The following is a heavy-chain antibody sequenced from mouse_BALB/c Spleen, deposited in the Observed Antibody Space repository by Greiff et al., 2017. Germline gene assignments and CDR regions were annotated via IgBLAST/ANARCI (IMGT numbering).Heavy chain of an antibody. V-gene: IGHV5-17*02. CDR2: ISSGSSTI. D-gene: IGHD1-1*01. CDR3: AVVATSRAMDY. J-gene: IGHJ4*01. CDR1: GFTFSSFG. Sequence: EVKLMESGGGLVQPGGSRKLSCAASGFTFSSFGMHWVRQAPEKGLEWVAYISSGSSTIYYADTVKGRFTISRDNPKNTLFLQMTSLRSEDTAMYYCAVVATSRAMDYWGQGTSVTVSS.